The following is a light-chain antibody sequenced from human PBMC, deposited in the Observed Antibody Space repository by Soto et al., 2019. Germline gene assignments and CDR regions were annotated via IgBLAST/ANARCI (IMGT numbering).Light chain of an antibody. CDR3: QQYNKWPWT. Sequence: EIVMTQSPATLSVSPGERATLSCRASQSVSSGLAWYQQKPGQAPRLLIYGASTRATGIPARFSGSGSGTEFTLPISSLESEDFAVYYCQQYNKWPWTLGQGTKVEIK. V-gene: IGKV3-15*01. CDR2: GAS. CDR1: QSVSSG. J-gene: IGKJ1*01.